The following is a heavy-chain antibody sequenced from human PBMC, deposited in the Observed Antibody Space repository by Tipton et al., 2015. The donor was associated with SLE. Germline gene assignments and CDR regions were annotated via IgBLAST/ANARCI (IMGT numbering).Heavy chain of an antibody. Sequence: LRLSCAVYGGTSRDYFWSWIRQPPGKGLEWIGEVSHRGTTNYNPSLDSRVTISVDTSKNQFSLKLSSVTAADTAVYYCARSPAAGSDAFDIWGQGTMVTVSS. CDR2: VSHRGTT. J-gene: IGHJ3*02. V-gene: IGHV4-34*01. D-gene: IGHD6-13*01. CDR1: GGTSRDYF. CDR3: ARSPAAGSDAFDI.